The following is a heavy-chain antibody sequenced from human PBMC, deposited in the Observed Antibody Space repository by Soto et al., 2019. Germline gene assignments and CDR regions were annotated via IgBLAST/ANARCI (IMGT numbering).Heavy chain of an antibody. V-gene: IGHV1-69*02. J-gene: IGHJ4*02. CDR3: ARGPLVVLNYFES. CDR2: IFPLTDIP. Sequence: QVQLVQSGTEVKEPGSSVKVSCKASGGTFRNYPINWVRQAPGQGLEWMGSIFPLTDIPDYAQNFQARLTISADKSTSTAYMELSSLTSDDTAMYFCARGPLVVLNYFESWGQGTLVIVSS. CDR1: GGTFRNYP.